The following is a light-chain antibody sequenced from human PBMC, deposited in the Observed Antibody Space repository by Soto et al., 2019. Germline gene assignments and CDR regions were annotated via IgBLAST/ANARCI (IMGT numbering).Light chain of an antibody. Sequence: DIQMTQSPSTLSASVGDRVTITCRASQSISSWLAWYQQKPGKAPKLLIYKASSLESGVPSRFSSSGSGTEFTLTISSLQPDDFATYYCQQYNSYSGLTFGGGTKVEIK. J-gene: IGKJ4*01. CDR3: QQYNSYSGLT. V-gene: IGKV1-5*03. CDR1: QSISSW. CDR2: KAS.